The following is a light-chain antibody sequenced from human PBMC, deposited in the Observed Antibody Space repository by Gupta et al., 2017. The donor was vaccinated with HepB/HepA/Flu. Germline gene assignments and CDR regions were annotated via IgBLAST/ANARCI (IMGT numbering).Light chain of an antibody. CDR3: HSAESSGTYVV. J-gene: IGLJ2*01. CDR2: KDS. Sequence: SYALTQPPSVSVSPGQTARITCSGDALPKQYAYWYQQKPGQAPVLVIYKDSERPSGIPERFSGSSSGTTVTLTISGVQAEDEADYYCHSAESSGTYVVFGGGTKLTVL. CDR1: ALPKQY. V-gene: IGLV3-25*03.